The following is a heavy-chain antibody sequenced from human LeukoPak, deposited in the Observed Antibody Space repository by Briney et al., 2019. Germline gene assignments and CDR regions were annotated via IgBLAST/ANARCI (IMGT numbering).Heavy chain of an antibody. CDR3: ARGLELRYFDWLLGDYYYYYMDV. Sequence: SSVKVSCKASGYTFTSYDINWVRQATGQGLEWMGWMNPNSGNTGYAQKFQGRVTMTRNTSISTAYMELSSLRSEDTAVYYCARGLELRYFDWLLGDYYYYYMDVWGKGTTVTVSS. CDR1: GYTFTSYD. J-gene: IGHJ6*03. CDR2: MNPNSGNT. V-gene: IGHV1-8*01. D-gene: IGHD3-9*01.